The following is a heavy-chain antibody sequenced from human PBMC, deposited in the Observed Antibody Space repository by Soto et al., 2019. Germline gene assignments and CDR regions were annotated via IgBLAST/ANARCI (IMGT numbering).Heavy chain of an antibody. CDR2: IYYSGST. D-gene: IGHD2-8*01. Sequence: SETLSLTCTVSGGSISSYYWSWIRQPPGKGLEWIGYIYYSGSTNYNPSLKSRVTISVDTSKNQFSLKLSSVTAADTAVYYCARVNLHCTNGVCYYSSGLDPRGQGTLVTVSS. CDR3: ARVNLHCTNGVCYYSSGLDP. J-gene: IGHJ5*02. V-gene: IGHV4-59*01. CDR1: GGSISSYY.